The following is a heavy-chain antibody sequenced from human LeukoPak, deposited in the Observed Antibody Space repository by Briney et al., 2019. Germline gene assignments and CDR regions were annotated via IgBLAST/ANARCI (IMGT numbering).Heavy chain of an antibody. CDR2: IGVAGDT. J-gene: IGHJ6*02. CDR3: TRDRHGMDV. CDR1: GFTFISYD. V-gene: IGHV3-13*01. Sequence: GGSLRLSCAASGFTFISYDMRWVRQPTGKGLEWVSAIGVAGDTFYAGSVKGRFTISRENAKNALFLQMNSLRAGDTAVYYCTRDRHGMDVWGQGTTVTVSS.